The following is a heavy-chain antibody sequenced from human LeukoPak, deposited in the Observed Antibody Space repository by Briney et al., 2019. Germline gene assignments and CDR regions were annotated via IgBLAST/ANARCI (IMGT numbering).Heavy chain of an antibody. CDR2: ISSSGSTI. V-gene: IGHV3-11*01. CDR3: ATHRQSSHPRGYFQH. D-gene: IGHD6-13*01. Sequence: GGSLRLSCAASGFTFSDYYMSWIRQAPGKGLEWVSYISSSGSTIYYADSVKGRFTISRDNAKNSLYLQMNSLRAEDTAVYYCATHRQSSHPRGYFQHWGQGALVTVSS. J-gene: IGHJ1*01. CDR1: GFTFSDYY.